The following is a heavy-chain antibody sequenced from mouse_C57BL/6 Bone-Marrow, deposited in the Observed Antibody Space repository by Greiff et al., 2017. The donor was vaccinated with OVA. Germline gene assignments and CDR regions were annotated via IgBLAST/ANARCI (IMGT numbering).Heavy chain of an antibody. CDR1: GYSFTGYY. CDR2: ITPSTGGT. J-gene: IGHJ3*01. Sequence: EVKVVESGPELVKPGASVKISCKASGYSFTGYYMNWVKQSPEKSLEWIGEITPSTGGTTYNQKFKAKATLTVDKSSSTAYMQLKSLTSEDSAVYYCARGGTSPFAYWGQGTLVTVSA. CDR3: ARGGTSPFAY. V-gene: IGHV1-42*01. D-gene: IGHD4-1*01.